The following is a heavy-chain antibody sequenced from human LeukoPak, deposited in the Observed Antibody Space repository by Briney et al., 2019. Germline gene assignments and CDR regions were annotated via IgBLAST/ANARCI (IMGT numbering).Heavy chain of an antibody. Sequence: SGGSLRLSCAASGFTFSSYWMNWVRQAPGKGLVWVSRIASDGSSTTYADSVKGRFSISRDNAKNTLYLQMNSLRVEDTAVYYCASGRPHGNDYWGQGTLVTVSS. V-gene: IGHV3-74*01. CDR3: ASGRPHGNDY. CDR1: GFTFSSYW. CDR2: IASDGSST. J-gene: IGHJ4*02. D-gene: IGHD4-23*01.